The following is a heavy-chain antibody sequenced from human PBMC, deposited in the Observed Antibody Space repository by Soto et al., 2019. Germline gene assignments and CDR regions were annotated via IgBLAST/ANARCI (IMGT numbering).Heavy chain of an antibody. J-gene: IGHJ5*02. CDR3: TRETSDENYFDP. CDR2: IYYSGGT. D-gene: IGHD1-7*01. CDR1: GAALSSGGYF. V-gene: IGHV4-61*08. Sequence: PSETLCLTCTVSGAALSSGGYFYTRVRQRPGKGLEWPGYIYYSGGTNYNPSLKSRVILSLDKSKNQSSLELMSVTATDTAVYYCTRETSDENYFDPWGQGTLVTVSS.